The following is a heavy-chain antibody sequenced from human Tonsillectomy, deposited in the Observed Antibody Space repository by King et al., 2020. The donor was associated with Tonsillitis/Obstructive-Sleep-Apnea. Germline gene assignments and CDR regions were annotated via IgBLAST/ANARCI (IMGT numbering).Heavy chain of an antibody. J-gene: IGHJ5*02. D-gene: IGHD3-3*01. Sequence: QLVQSGSELKKPGASVKVSCKASGNTVTSHAMHWVRQAPGQGLEWMGWINTNTGNPTFAQGFIGRFVFSSDTSVSTTYLQISGLKAEDTAVYYCARGGPITHFGVVIKDNWFDPWGQGTLVTVSS. CDR3: ARGGPITHFGVVIKDNWFDP. CDR2: INTNTGNP. V-gene: IGHV7-4-1*02. CDR1: GNTVTSHA.